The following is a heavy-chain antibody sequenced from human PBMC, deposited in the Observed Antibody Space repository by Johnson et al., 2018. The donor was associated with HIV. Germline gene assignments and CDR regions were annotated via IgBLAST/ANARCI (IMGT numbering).Heavy chain of an antibody. V-gene: IGHV3-20*04. J-gene: IGHJ3*02. CDR1: GFIFDDYG. Sequence: VQLVESGGGLVKPGGSLRLSCAASGFIFDDYGMSWVRQAPGKGLEWVSGINWTGGSTSYADSVKGRFTISRDSSKNTLYPQMNSLRAADTAVYYCAKYTFDIWGQGTMVTVSS. D-gene: IGHD2/OR15-2a*01. CDR3: AKYTFDI. CDR2: INWTGGST.